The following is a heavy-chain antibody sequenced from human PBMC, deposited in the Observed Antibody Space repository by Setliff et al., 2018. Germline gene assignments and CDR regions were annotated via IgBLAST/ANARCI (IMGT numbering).Heavy chain of an antibody. CDR2: IYKRGTV. CDR3: AREQWLDPPGYYYMDV. CDR1: GYSLGNAYY. Sequence: PSETLSLTCTVSGYSLGNAYYWGWIRQPPGKGLEWIGTIYKRGTVYYNPSLKSRITISVDTSKNQFSLKLSSVTAADTAVYYCAREQWLDPPGYYYMDVWAKGTTVTVSS. J-gene: IGHJ6*03. D-gene: IGHD6-19*01. V-gene: IGHV4-38-2*02.